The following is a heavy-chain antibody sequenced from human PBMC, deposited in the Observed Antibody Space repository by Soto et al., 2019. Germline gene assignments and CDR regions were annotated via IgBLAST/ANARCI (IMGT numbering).Heavy chain of an antibody. D-gene: IGHD6-19*01. CDR2: IYYSGST. CDR3: ARTQWLSWFDP. Sequence: PSETLSLTCTVSGGSISSYYWSWIRQPPGKGLEWIGYIYYSGSTNYNPSLKSRVTISVDTSKNQFSLKLSSVTAADTAVYYCARTQWLSWFDPWGQGTLVTVSS. CDR1: GGSISSYY. J-gene: IGHJ5*02. V-gene: IGHV4-59*01.